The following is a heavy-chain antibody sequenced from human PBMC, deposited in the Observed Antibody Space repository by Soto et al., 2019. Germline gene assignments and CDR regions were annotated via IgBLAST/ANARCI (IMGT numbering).Heavy chain of an antibody. D-gene: IGHD3-9*01. J-gene: IGHJ2*01. CDR3: ARDSGIPGRYWYFGL. Sequence: QVQLVHSGAEVKKPGASVKVSCTTYGYTFSDYFLHWVRQAPGQGPEWMGFINPKRGGTEYAPKFQGRVTMTRDTSPSTVYTYLSGLTSDDTAIYYCARDSGIPGRYWYFGLWGRGTLVTVSS. V-gene: IGHV1-2*02. CDR2: INPKRGGT. CDR1: GYTFSDYF.